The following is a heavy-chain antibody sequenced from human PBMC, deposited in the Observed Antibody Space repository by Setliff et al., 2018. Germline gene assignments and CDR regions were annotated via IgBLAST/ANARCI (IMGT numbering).Heavy chain of an antibody. D-gene: IGHD2-15*01. CDR1: GYIFKSYG. J-gene: IGHJ3*01. CDR2: ISSYNDVT. V-gene: IGHV1-18*01. Sequence: GSVQVSCKASGYIFKSYGISWVRQAPGQGLEWMGWISSYNDVTNYAQSFQGRVTMTTDTSKSAAYMDLRGLRSDDTAVYYCAISTLSICSGGSCPNAFDVWGQGTMVTVSS. CDR3: AISTLSICSGGSCPNAFDV.